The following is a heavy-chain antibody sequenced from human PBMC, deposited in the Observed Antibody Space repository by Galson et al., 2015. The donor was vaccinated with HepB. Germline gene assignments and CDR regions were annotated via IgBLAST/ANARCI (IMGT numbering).Heavy chain of an antibody. CDR2: IKQNGGEE. CDR1: GFTFSNYW. V-gene: IGHV3-7*03. J-gene: IGHJ4*02. CDR3: ARKNSLAGSTYFDY. D-gene: IGHD6-19*01. Sequence: SLRLSCAASGFTFSNYWVTWVRQAPGKALEWVANIKQNGGEEYYIDSVKGRFTISRDNAKNSLFLQMNGLRAEDTAVYYCARKNSLAGSTYFDYWGQGTLVTVSS.